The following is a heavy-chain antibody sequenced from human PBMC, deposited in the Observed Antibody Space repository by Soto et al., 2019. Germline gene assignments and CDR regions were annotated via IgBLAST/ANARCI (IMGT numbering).Heavy chain of an antibody. D-gene: IGHD1-1*01. CDR1: GSIFTGYG. Sequence: QVHLVESGGGVAQPGRSLRLSCAASGSIFTGYGMQWVRQAPGKGLEWVAVIWFDGSNKYYADSVKGRFTISRDNSKNMLYLQMNSLRVDDTAVYYCARDGIGGTTVRGYLDSWGQGTLVNVSS. CDR3: ARDGIGGTTVRGYLDS. CDR2: IWFDGSNK. V-gene: IGHV3-33*01. J-gene: IGHJ4*02.